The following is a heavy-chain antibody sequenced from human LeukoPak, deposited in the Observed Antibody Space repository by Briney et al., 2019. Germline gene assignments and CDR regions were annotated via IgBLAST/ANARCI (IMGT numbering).Heavy chain of an antibody. CDR3: RGATELPGGDH. CDR2: INPNSGGT. CDR1: GYTFTGYY. D-gene: IGHD1-26*01. V-gene: IGHV1-2*02. Sequence: ASVKLSCKASGYTFTGYYMHWVRQAPGQGLESIGWINPNSGGTNYAQKFQGRVTMTRDTSISTAYMELSRLRSDDTAVYYCRGATELPGGDHWGQGTLVTVSS. J-gene: IGHJ4*02.